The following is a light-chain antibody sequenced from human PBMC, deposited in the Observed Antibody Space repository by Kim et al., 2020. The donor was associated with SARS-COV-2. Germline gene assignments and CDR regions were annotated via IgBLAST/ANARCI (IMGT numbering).Light chain of an antibody. Sequence: QSVLTQPPSASAAPGQRVTISCSGSNSNIGNNSVNWYQQLPGTAPKLLIYSNNQRPSGVPDRFSGSKSGTSASLAISGVQSEDEADYYCAAWDDILNGYVFGAGTQVTVL. CDR2: SNN. V-gene: IGLV1-44*01. J-gene: IGLJ1*01. CDR3: AAWDDILNGYV. CDR1: NSNIGNNS.